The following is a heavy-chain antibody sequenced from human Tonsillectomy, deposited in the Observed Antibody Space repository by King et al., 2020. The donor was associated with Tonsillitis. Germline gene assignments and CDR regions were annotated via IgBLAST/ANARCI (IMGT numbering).Heavy chain of an antibody. D-gene: IGHD2-2*01. CDR3: ARPAGYCSSTSAGCYFEY. V-gene: IGHV5-51*01. J-gene: IGHJ4*02. Sequence: QLVQSGAEVKKPGESLKISCKGSGYSFTSYWIGCVRQMPGKGLEWMGIIYPGDSDTRYSPSFQGQVTFSADKSTSTAYLQWSSLKASDTAMYYCARPAGYCSSTSAGCYFEYWGQGTLVTVSS. CDR2: IYPGDSDT. CDR1: GYSFTSYW.